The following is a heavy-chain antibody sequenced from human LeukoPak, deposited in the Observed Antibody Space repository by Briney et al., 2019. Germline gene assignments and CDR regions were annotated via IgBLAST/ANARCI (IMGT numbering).Heavy chain of an antibody. Sequence: PSETLSLTCTVSGGSISSGSFYWSWIRQPAGKGLGWIGRIYTRGSTNYNPSLKSRVIISVDTSKNQFSLKLSSVTAADTAVYYCARESGLMANLINDWGQGTLVTVSS. CDR3: ARESGLMANLIND. CDR1: GGSISSGSFY. CDR2: IYTRGST. V-gene: IGHV4-61*02. D-gene: IGHD2-8*01. J-gene: IGHJ4*02.